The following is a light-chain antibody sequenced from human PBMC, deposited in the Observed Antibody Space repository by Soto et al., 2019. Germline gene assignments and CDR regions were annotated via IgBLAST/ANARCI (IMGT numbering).Light chain of an antibody. CDR2: EVN. V-gene: IGLV2-14*01. CDR1: SSDVGGYDY. CDR3: SSFTSTSTQV. Sequence: QSALTQPASVSGSLGQSITISCTGTSSDVGGYDYVSWYRQHSGKVPELIIYEVNKRPSGVSNRFSGSKSANTASLTISGLRADDEADYYCSSFTSTSTQVFGGGTKLTVL. J-gene: IGLJ3*02.